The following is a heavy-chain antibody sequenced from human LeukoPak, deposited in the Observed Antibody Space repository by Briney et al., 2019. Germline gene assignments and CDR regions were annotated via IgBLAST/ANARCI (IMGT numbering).Heavy chain of an antibody. Sequence: SETLSLTCTVSGGSISGFYWSWIRQPPGKGLEWIGYVHYSGSTTYNPSLKSRVTISLDTSENQFSLNLNSVTAADTAVYYCARDRGYCSSTSCYADLDYWGQGTLVTVSS. CDR1: GGSISGFY. CDR2: VHYSGST. D-gene: IGHD2-2*03. CDR3: ARDRGYCSSTSCYADLDY. J-gene: IGHJ4*02. V-gene: IGHV4-59*01.